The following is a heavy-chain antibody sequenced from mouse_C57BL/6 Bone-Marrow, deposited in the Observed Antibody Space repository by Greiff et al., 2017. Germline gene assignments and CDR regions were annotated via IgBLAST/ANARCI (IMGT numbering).Heavy chain of an antibody. CDR1: GYTFTSYW. Sequence: QVQLQQPGAELVRPGSSVKLSCKASGYTFTSYWMDWVKQRPGQGLEWIGNIYPSDSETHYNQKFKDKATLTVDKSSSPAYMQLSSLTSEDSAVYYCAKPGLCDYAGEYYAMDYWGQGTSVTVSS. D-gene: IGHD2-4*01. CDR3: AKPGLCDYAGEYYAMDY. J-gene: IGHJ4*01. CDR2: IYPSDSET. V-gene: IGHV1-61*01.